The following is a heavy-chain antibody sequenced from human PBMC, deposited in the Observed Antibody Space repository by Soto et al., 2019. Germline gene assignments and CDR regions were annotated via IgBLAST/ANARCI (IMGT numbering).Heavy chain of an antibody. D-gene: IGHD2-2*01. CDR1: WFTVSSNY. Sequence: GGSLRLSCAASWFTVSSNYMNWVRQAPGKGLEWVSVIYSGGSTYYADSVKVRFTISRDSSKNTLYLQMNSLRAEDTTVYYCARSYCSSSSCYAANYYYGMDVWGQGTTVTVSS. V-gene: IGHV3-53*01. J-gene: IGHJ6*02. CDR3: ARSYCSSSSCYAANYYYGMDV. CDR2: IYSGGST.